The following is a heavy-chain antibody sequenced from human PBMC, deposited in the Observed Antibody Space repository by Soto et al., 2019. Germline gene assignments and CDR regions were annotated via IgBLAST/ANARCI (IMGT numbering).Heavy chain of an antibody. D-gene: IGHD2-15*01. CDR2: INPSGGST. Sequence: GASVKVSCKASGYTFTSYYMHWVRQAPGQGLEWMGIINPSGGSTSYAQKFQGRVTMTRDTSTSTVYMELSSLRSEDTAVYYCARNPIYCSGGSCYPFDYWGQGTLVTVSS. CDR1: GYTFTSYY. J-gene: IGHJ4*02. CDR3: ARNPIYCSGGSCYPFDY. V-gene: IGHV1-46*03.